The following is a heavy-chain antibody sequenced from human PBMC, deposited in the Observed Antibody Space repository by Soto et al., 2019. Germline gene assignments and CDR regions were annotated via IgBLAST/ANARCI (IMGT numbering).Heavy chain of an antibody. D-gene: IGHD1-26*01. CDR2: INPIFGAA. J-gene: IGHJ4*02. V-gene: IGHV1-69*13. Sequence: ASVKVSCKASGSTFSSYAISWVRQAPGQGLEWMGGINPIFGAANYAQKFQGRVTMTADESTSTAYMELSRLRSDDTSVYYCARSPVSVVVGATNPNEYWGQGTLVPVS. CDR3: ARSPVSVVVGATNPNEY. CDR1: GSTFSSYA.